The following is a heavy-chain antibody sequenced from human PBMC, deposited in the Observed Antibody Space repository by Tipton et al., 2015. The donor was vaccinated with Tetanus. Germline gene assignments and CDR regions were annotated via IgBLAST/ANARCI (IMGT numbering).Heavy chain of an antibody. CDR2: INPSGGRT. CDR1: GYTFTSYF. D-gene: IGHD3-3*01. J-gene: IGHJ3*02. Sequence: QLVQSGPEVKKPGASVNVSCKASGYTFTSYFMQWVRQAPGQGLEWMGIINPSGGRTNYVQKFQGRLTMTRDKSTSTVYMELGSLRSEDTAVYYCASWSQVESFDIWGQGTMVTVSS. CDR3: ASWSQVESFDI. V-gene: IGHV1-46*01.